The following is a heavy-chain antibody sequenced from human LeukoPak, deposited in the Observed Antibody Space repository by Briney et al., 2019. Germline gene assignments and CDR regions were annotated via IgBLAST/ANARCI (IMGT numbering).Heavy chain of an antibody. CDR3: VKYSTGNWFGGYRE. D-gene: IGHD3-10*01. J-gene: IGHJ4*02. CDR1: GFTFSYYG. V-gene: IGHV3-30*18. CDR2: ISHDGSNK. Sequence: GGSLRLSCAASGFTFSYYGLHWVRQAPGKGLEWVALISHDGSNKNYADSVKGRFTISRDNSKNTLYLQMNSLRAEDTAVYYFVKYSTGNWFGGYREWGQGTLVTVSS.